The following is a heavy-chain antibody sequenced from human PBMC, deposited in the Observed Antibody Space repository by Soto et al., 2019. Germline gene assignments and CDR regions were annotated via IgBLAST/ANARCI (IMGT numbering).Heavy chain of an antibody. J-gene: IGHJ4*02. CDR2: IYYSGST. CDR1: GGSISSYY. D-gene: IGHD3-10*01. CDR3: ARAPRGNYGYPSYFDY. Sequence: QVQLQESGPGLVKPSETLSLTYTVSGGSISSYYWSWIRQPPGKGLEWIGYIYYSGSTNYNPSLRSRVTISVDTSKNQFSRKLSSVTAADTAVYYCARAPRGNYGYPSYFDYWGQGTLVTVSS. V-gene: IGHV4-59*01.